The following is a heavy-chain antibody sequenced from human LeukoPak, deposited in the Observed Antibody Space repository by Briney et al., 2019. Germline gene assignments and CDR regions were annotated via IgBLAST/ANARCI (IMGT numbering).Heavy chain of an antibody. CDR1: GGSISSSSYY. Sequence: SETLSLTCTVSGGSISSSSYYWGWIRQPPGTGLEWIGSIYYSGSTYYNPSLKSRVTISVDTSKNQFSLKLSSVTAADTAVYYCARGIGEVDYWGQGTLVTVSS. D-gene: IGHD2-15*01. V-gene: IGHV4-39*07. J-gene: IGHJ4*02. CDR3: ARGIGEVDY. CDR2: IYYSGST.